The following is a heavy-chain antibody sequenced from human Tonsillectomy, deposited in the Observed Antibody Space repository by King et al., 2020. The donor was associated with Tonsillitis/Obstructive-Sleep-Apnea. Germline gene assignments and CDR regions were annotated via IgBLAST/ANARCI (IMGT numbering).Heavy chain of an antibody. V-gene: IGHV3-9*01. CDR3: AKDIGSGSYRHDAFDI. Sequence: VQLVESGGGLVQPGRSLRLSCAASGFTFDDYAMHWVRQAPGKGLEWVSGISWNSGSIGYADSVKGRFTISRDNAKNSLYLQMNSLRAEDTALYYCAKDIGSGSYRHDAFDIWGQGTMVTDSS. CDR1: GFTFDDYA. J-gene: IGHJ3*02. CDR2: ISWNSGSI. D-gene: IGHD3-10*01.